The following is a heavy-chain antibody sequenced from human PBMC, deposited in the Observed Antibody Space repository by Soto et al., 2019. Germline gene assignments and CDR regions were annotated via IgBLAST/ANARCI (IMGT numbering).Heavy chain of an antibody. CDR1: GGSIISGGYY. CDR2: IYYSGST. CDR3: ARADGAHGDYGDYVPPYYFDY. D-gene: IGHD4-17*01. J-gene: IGHJ4*02. V-gene: IGHV4-31*03. Sequence: PSETLSLNCTFSGGSIISGGYYWSWIRQHPGKGLEWIGYIYYSGSTYYNPSLKSRVTISVDTSKNQFSLKLSSVTAADTAVYYCARADGAHGDYGDYVPPYYFDYWGQGTLVTVSS.